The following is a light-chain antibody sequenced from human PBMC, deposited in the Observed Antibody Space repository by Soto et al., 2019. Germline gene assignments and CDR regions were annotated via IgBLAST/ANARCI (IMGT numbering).Light chain of an antibody. J-gene: IGKJ1*01. V-gene: IGKV3-20*01. Sequence: EIVLTQSPRTLSLSPGERATLSWRASQSVSNNYLAWYQQKPGQAPRLLIYGASSRATGIPDRFSGSGSGTDSTLTISRLEPEDFAVYYCQQYGSSRTFGQGTKVDIK. CDR3: QQYGSSRT. CDR2: GAS. CDR1: QSVSNNY.